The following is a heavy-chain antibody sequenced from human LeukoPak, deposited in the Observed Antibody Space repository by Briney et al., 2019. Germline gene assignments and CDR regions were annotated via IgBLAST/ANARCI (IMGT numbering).Heavy chain of an antibody. Sequence: SVKVSCKASGYTFTSYDINWVRQAPGQGLEWMGRIIPIFGIANYAQKFQGRVTITADKSTSTAYMELSSLRSEDTAVYYCAKQTGYDFWSGYPGDYWGQGTLVTVSS. V-gene: IGHV1-69*04. CDR1: GYTFTSYD. CDR3: AKQTGYDFWSGYPGDY. CDR2: IIPIFGIA. D-gene: IGHD3-3*01. J-gene: IGHJ4*02.